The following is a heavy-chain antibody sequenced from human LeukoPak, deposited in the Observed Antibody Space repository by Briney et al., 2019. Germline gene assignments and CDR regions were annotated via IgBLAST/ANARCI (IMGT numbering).Heavy chain of an antibody. CDR2: IKSKTDGGTT. V-gene: IGHV3-15*01. J-gene: IGHJ3*02. D-gene: IGHD1-26*01. CDR3: TTSGSYSLDAFDI. CDR1: GFTFSNAW. Sequence: GGSLRLSCAASGFTFSNAWMSWVRQAPGKGLEWVGRIKSKTDGGTTDYAAPVKGRFTISRDDSKNTLYLQMNSLKTEDTAVYYCTTSGSYSLDAFDIWGQGTMVTVSS.